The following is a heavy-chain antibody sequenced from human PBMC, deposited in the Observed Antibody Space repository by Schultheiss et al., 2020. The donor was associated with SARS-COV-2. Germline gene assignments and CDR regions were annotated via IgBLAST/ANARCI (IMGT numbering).Heavy chain of an antibody. D-gene: IGHD6-13*01. CDR2: ISYDGSNK. Sequence: GESLKISCAASGFTFSSYGMHWVRQAPGKGLEWVAVISYDGSNKYYADSVKGRFTISRDNSKNSLYLQMNSLRAEDTAVYYCARGGYSSSWCDYWGQGTLVTVSS. V-gene: IGHV3-30*03. CDR3: ARGGYSSSWCDY. CDR1: GFTFSSYG. J-gene: IGHJ4*02.